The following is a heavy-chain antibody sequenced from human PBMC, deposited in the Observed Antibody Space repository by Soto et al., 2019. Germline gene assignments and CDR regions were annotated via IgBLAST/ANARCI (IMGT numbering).Heavy chain of an antibody. Sequence: GGSLSLSCAASGFTFSSYAMSWVRQAPGKGLEWVSAISGSGGSTYYADSVKGRFTISRDNSKNTLYLQMNSLRAEDTAVYYCAKVIRGSGYYDPWGQGTLVTVSS. V-gene: IGHV3-23*01. CDR1: GFTFSSYA. J-gene: IGHJ5*02. CDR3: AKVIRGSGYYDP. CDR2: ISGSGGST. D-gene: IGHD3-3*01.